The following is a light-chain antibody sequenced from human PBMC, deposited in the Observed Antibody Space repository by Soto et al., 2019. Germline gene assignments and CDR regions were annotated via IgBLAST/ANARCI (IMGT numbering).Light chain of an antibody. V-gene: IGKV1-39*01. CDR3: QQTHNIPFT. Sequence: DIQMTQSPSSLSASVGDRVTITCRASQSINTYLNWYQQKLGEAPKLLIFAASVLQSGVPPRFSGSGSETDFTLTISSLQPEDFTNYYCQQTHNIPFTFGGGTKVEIK. CDR2: AAS. CDR1: QSINTY. J-gene: IGKJ4*01.